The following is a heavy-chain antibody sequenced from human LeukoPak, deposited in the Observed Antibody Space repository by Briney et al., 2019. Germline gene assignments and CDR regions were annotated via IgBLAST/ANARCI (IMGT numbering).Heavy chain of an antibody. J-gene: IGHJ4*02. CDR3: ARHGGFASPLGY. CDR1: GGSINSYY. CDR2: ISYSGST. D-gene: IGHD3-16*01. Sequence: SETLSLTCTVSGGSINSYYWSWIRQPPGKGREGIGYISYSGSTSYNPSLKSRVTISVDTSKNQFSLKLTSVTAADTAVYYCARHGGFASPLGYWGQGTLVTVSS. V-gene: IGHV4-59*08.